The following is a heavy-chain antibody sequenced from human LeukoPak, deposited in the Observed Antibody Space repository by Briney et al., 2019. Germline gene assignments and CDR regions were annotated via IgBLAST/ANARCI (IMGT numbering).Heavy chain of an antibody. CDR3: ARAGLWDYSDSSGYHNGAFDI. D-gene: IGHD3-22*01. V-gene: IGHV1-2*02. Sequence: ASVKVSCKASGSTFTYYYIHWVRQAPGQGREWMGWINPNSGGTNFAQKFQGRVTMTRDTSISTAYMELNRLRSDDTDVYYCARAGLWDYSDSSGYHNGAFDIWGQGTMVTVSS. CDR2: INPNSGGT. J-gene: IGHJ3*02. CDR1: GSTFTYYY.